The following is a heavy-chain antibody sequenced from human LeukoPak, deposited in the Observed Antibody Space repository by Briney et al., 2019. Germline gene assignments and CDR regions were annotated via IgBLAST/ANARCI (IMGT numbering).Heavy chain of an antibody. CDR3: ARVGSSGKNWFDP. J-gene: IGHJ5*02. D-gene: IGHD3-10*01. CDR1: GGSFSGYY. CDR2: INHSGST. V-gene: IGHV4-34*01. Sequence: SETLSLTCAVYGGSFSGYYWSWIRQPPGKGLEWIGEINHSGSTNYNPSLKSRVTISVDTSKNQFSLKLSSVTAADTAVYYCARVGSSGKNWFDPWGQGTLVTVSS.